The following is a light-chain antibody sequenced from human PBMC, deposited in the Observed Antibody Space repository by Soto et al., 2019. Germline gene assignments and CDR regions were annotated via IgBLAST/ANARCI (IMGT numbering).Light chain of an antibody. J-gene: IGLJ1*01. V-gene: IGLV2-14*01. CDR3: SSYTTSSTLEGV. CDR1: SSDVGGYNR. CDR2: DVT. Sequence: QSALTQPASVSGSPGQSITISCTGTSSDVGGYNRVSWYQQHPGKAPKLMIYDVTIRPSGVSPRFSGSKSGNTASLAISGRQAEDEAEYYCSSYTTSSTLEGVFGTGTKLTVL.